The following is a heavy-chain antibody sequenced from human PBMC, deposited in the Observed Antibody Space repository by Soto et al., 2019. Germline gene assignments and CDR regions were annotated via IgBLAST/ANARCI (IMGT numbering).Heavy chain of an antibody. CDR1: GASISSGGYY. CDR3: ARLKSDCGSVMCYKGWVDY. V-gene: IGHV4-31*03. Sequence: QVQLQESGPGLVKPLQTLSLTCTVSGASISSGGYYWSWIRQHPGKGLERIGMIHYSGRSNYNPSVESRVTISVETSKNRVSLQMSSVTAAETAVYYCARLKSDCGSVMCYKGWVDYWGQGTLVTVSS. J-gene: IGHJ4*02. D-gene: IGHD2-2*02. CDR2: IHYSGRS.